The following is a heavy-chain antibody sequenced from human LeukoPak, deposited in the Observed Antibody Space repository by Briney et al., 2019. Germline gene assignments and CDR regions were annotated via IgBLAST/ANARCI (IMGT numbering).Heavy chain of an antibody. Sequence: QSGGSLRLSCAASGFTFSSYGMHWVRQAPGKGLEWVAVISYDGSNKYYADSVKGRFTISRDNSKNTLYLQMNSLRAEDTAVYYCAKSAPRIAVAGIVDYWGQGTLVTVSS. D-gene: IGHD6-19*01. CDR3: AKSAPRIAVAGIVDY. J-gene: IGHJ4*02. CDR1: GFTFSSYG. CDR2: ISYDGSNK. V-gene: IGHV3-30*18.